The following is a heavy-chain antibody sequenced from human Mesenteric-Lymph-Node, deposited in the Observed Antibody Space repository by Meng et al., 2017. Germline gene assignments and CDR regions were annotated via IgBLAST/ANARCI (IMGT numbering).Heavy chain of an antibody. J-gene: IGHJ4*02. CDR2: MDYRGSN. CDR3: ARGELLWDY. V-gene: IGHV4-30-4*01. Sequence: QVRTRESGHGLAKPSQTLSLSCTVSGVSISSGEYFWSWIRQPPGKGLEWIGYMDYRGSNFYNPSLKSRVTISVDTSKNQFSLKLSSVTAADTAVYFCARGELLWDYWGQGTLVTVSS. CDR1: GVSISSGEYF. D-gene: IGHD2-2*01.